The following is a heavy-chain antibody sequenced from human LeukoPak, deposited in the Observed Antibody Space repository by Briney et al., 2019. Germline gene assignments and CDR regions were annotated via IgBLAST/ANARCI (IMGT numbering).Heavy chain of an antibody. V-gene: IGHV4-39*07. Sequence: SENLSLTCTVSGASISNSDFYWGWIRQPPGKGLEWIGTLYYGGSPLYNASLTSRVSMSVETSKNQFSLRLSSVTAADTAVYYCARVNDCSGSSCFSRWFDPWGQGTLITVSS. CDR1: GASISNSDFY. CDR3: ARVNDCSGSSCFSRWFDP. J-gene: IGHJ5*02. D-gene: IGHD2-15*01. CDR2: LYYGGSP.